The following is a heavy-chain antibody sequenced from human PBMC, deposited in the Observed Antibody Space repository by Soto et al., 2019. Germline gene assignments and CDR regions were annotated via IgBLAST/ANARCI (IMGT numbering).Heavy chain of an antibody. CDR3: AGDPDSHYNDSHASSYP. D-gene: IGHD3-22*01. V-gene: IGHV1-69*04. Sequence: SVNVYWKAAGGAFSIYTITWGRQAPGQGLEWMGRIIPIIGIINYAQKFQGRVTITADKFTGTAYMELTRLRSDDTAVYYCAGDPDSHYNDSHASSYPWGQGTLVTVSS. CDR1: GGAFSIYT. J-gene: IGHJ5*02. CDR2: IIPIIGII.